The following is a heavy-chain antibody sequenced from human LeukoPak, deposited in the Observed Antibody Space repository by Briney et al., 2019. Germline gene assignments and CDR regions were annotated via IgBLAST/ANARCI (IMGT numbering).Heavy chain of an antibody. CDR1: GYAFTGYY. D-gene: IGHD6-19*01. CDR2: INPNSGGT. CDR3: AKGRVVAGSKSLTYHWFDP. Sequence: ASVKVSCKASGYAFTGYYIHWVRQAPGQGLEWMGWINPNSGGTKYAQKFQGRVTMTRDASITTAYMGLSRLRSDDTAVYYCAKGRVVAGSKSLTYHWFDPWGQGTLVTVSS. J-gene: IGHJ5*02. V-gene: IGHV1-2*02.